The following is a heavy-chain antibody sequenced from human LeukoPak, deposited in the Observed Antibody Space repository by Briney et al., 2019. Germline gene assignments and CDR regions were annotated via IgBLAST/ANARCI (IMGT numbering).Heavy chain of an antibody. Sequence: PGGSLRLSCAASGFSFDDYVMHWVRQVPGKGLEWVSLISWDGGSTYYADSVKGRFTISRDNAKNSLDLQMNSLRVEDTGIYYCVKVAKYYYGSETYYFFEHWGRGTPVTASS. CDR2: ISWDGGST. V-gene: IGHV3-43D*03. D-gene: IGHD3-10*01. CDR1: GFSFDDYV. J-gene: IGHJ4*02. CDR3: VKVAKYYYGSETYYFFEH.